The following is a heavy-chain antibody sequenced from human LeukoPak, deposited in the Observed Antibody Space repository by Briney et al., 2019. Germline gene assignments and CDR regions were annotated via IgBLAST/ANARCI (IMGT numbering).Heavy chain of an antibody. J-gene: IGHJ6*02. Sequence: GRSLRLSCAASGFTFSSYGMHWVRQAPGKGLEWVAVISYDGSNEYYADSVKGRFTISRDNSKNTLYLQMNSLRAEDTAVYYCAKDLQDYDFWSGLGGGYYYYYGMDVWGQGTTVTVSS. CDR2: ISYDGSNE. CDR3: AKDLQDYDFWSGLGGGYYYYYGMDV. CDR1: GFTFSSYG. D-gene: IGHD3-3*01. V-gene: IGHV3-30*18.